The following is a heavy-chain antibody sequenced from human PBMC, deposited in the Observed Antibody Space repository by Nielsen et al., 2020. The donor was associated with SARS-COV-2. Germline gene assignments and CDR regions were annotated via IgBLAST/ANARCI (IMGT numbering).Heavy chain of an antibody. CDR3: ARGRRSSSERYYYYYYMDV. CDR1: GGSFSDYY. Sequence: SETLSLTCAVYGGSFSDYYWSWIRQPPGKGLEWIGEINHSGSTNYNPSLKSRVTISVDTSKNQFSLKLSSVTAADTAVYYCARGRRSSSERYYYYYYMDVWGKGTTVTVSS. V-gene: IGHV4-34*01. CDR2: INHSGST. D-gene: IGHD6-6*01. J-gene: IGHJ6*03.